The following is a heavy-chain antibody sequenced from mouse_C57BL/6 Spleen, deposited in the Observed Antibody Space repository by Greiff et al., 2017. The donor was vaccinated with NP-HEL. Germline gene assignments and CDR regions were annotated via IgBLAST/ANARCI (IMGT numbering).Heavy chain of an antibody. J-gene: IGHJ2*01. CDR3: TTRGTMVTSYYFDY. D-gene: IGHD2-1*01. CDR2: IDPENGDT. CDR1: GFNIKDDY. Sequence: EVQLQQSGAELVRPGASVKLSCTASGFNIKDDYMHWVKQRPEQGLEWIGWIDPENGDTEYASKFQGKATITAEESSNTAYLQLSSLTSEDTAVYYCTTRGTMVTSYYFDYWGQGTTLTVSS. V-gene: IGHV14-4*01.